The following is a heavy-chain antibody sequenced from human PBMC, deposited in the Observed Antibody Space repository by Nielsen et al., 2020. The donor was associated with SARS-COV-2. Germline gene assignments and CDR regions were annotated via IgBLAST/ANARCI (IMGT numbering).Heavy chain of an antibody. Sequence: GESLKISCAASGFIFSNYAMHWVRQAPGKGLEYVSVISMNGGSTYYANSVKGRLTISRDNSKNTLYLQMGSLRAEDMAVYYCAREYSSRGGLDVWGQGTTVTVSS. CDR3: AREYSSRGGLDV. D-gene: IGHD5-12*01. CDR2: ISMNGGST. V-gene: IGHV3-64*01. CDR1: GFIFSNYA. J-gene: IGHJ6*02.